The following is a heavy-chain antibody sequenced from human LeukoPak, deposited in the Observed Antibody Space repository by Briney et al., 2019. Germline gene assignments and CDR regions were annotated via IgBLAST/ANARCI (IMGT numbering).Heavy chain of an antibody. CDR3: ARRIQGMAPYYFDY. CDR2: INSDGGST. CDR1: GFTFSSYW. J-gene: IGHJ4*02. Sequence: GGSLRLSCTAAGFTFSSYWMHWVRQAPGKGLVWVSRINSDGGSTSYADSVKGRFTISRDNAKNTLYLQMNSLRAEDTAVYYCARRIQGMAPYYFDYWGQGTLVTVSS. V-gene: IGHV3-74*01. D-gene: IGHD5-24*01.